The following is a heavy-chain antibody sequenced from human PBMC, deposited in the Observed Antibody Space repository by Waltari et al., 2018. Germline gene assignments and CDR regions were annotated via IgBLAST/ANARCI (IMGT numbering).Heavy chain of an antibody. CDR1: GGSISSYY. CDR2: IYTSGST. D-gene: IGHD2-21*01. CDR3: ARDGSYCGGDCYEAAFDY. V-gene: IGHV4-4*07. J-gene: IGHJ4*02. Sequence: QVQLQESGPGLVKPSETLSLTCTVSGGSISSYYWSWIRQPAGKGLEWIGRIYTSGSTNYHPSLKSRVTMSVDTSKNQFSLKLSSVTAADTAVYYCARDGSYCGGDCYEAAFDYWGQGTLVTVSS.